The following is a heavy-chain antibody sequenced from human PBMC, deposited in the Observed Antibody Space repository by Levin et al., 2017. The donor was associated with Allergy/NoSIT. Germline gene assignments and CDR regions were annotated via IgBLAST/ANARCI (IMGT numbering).Heavy chain of an antibody. CDR3: ARDYCSTTSCYDS. V-gene: IGHV3-33*01. Sequence: LSLTCVASGFTFNIPGIQWARQAPGKGLEWVAFIRYDGTRQYYADSVKGRFSISRDNSKNTVYLQMSRLRAEDTAVYYCARDYCSTTSCYDSWGQGTLVTVSS. D-gene: IGHD2-2*01. J-gene: IGHJ4*02. CDR2: IRYDGTRQ. CDR1: GFTFNIPG.